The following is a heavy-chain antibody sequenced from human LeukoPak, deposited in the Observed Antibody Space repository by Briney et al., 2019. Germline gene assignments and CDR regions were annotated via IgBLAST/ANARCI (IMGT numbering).Heavy chain of an antibody. CDR1: GFAFSSYS. CDR2: ISSSSSYI. Sequence: GGSLRLSCAASGFAFSSYSMNWVRQAPGKGLEWVSSISSSSSYIYYADSVKGRFTISRDNAKNSLYLQMNSLRAEDTAVYYCAKDGGGLLSYYYMDVWGKGTTVTISS. CDR3: AKDGGGLLSYYYMDV. V-gene: IGHV3-21*01. J-gene: IGHJ6*03. D-gene: IGHD3-16*02.